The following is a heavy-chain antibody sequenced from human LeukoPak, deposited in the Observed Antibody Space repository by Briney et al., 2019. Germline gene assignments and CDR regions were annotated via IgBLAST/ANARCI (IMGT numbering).Heavy chain of an antibody. CDR3: ARNTTDRFFDY. CDR2: IYHSGST. J-gene: IGHJ4*02. D-gene: IGHD4-17*01. V-gene: IGHV4-38-2*01. CDR1: GSSIRSNYY. Sequence: PSETLSLTCAVSGSSIRSNYYWGWFRQPPGKGLEWIGSIYHSGSTSYNPSLKSRVTRSVDTSQNQFSLKLNSMTAADTAVYYCARNTTDRFFDYWGQGTLVTVSS.